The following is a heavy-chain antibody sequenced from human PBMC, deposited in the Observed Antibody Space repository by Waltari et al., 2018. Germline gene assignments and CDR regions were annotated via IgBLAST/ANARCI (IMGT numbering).Heavy chain of an antibody. CDR3: AKEGGHNYGQKYFQH. D-gene: IGHD5-18*01. V-gene: IGHV3-43*01. CDR1: GIIFDDYT. J-gene: IGHJ1*01. CDR2: ITWDGCST. Sequence: EVQLVESGGVVVQPGGSLRLSCAVSGIIFDDYTIHWVRHAPGKGLEWVSLITWDGCSTFYCDSVRGRFTISRDNSENSLHLQMNSLRSEDTALYYCAKEGGHNYGQKYFQHWGQGTLVTVSS.